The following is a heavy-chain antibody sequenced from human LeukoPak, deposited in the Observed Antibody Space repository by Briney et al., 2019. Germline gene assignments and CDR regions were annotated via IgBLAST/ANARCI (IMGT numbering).Heavy chain of an antibody. CDR3: ARVGSGAAFDI. V-gene: IGHV4-39*07. D-gene: IGHD3-10*01. Sequence: PSETLSLTCTVSGGSISSSSYYWGWIRQPPGKGLEWIGSIYYSGSTYYNPSLKSRVTISVDTSKNQFSLKLSSVTAADTAVYYCARVGSGAAFDIWGQGTMVTVSS. CDR1: GGSISSSSYY. J-gene: IGHJ3*02. CDR2: IYYSGST.